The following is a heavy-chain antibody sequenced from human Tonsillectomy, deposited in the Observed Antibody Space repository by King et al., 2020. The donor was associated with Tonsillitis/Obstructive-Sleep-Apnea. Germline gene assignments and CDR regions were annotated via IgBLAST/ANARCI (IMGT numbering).Heavy chain of an antibody. Sequence: VQLVESGAEVKQPGASVKVSCKASGYTFTGDYIHWGRQAPGQGLEWMGWINPNSGGANYAQKFQGWVTMTRDTSISTADMELSRLRSDHTAVYYCARWGFGESFDYWGQGTLVTVSS. CDR2: INPNSGGA. D-gene: IGHD3-10*01. CDR1: GYTFTGDY. J-gene: IGHJ4*02. CDR3: ARWGFGESFDY. V-gene: IGHV1-2*04.